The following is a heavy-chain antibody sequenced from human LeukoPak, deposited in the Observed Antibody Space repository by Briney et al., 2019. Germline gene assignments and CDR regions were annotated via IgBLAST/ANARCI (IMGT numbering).Heavy chain of an antibody. D-gene: IGHD5-18*01. Sequence: SETLSLTCTVSGGSISSYYWSWIRQPPGKGLECIGYIYYSGSTNYNPSLKSRVTISVDTSKNQFSLKLSSVTAADTAVYYCARDPGGYSYGSGYAFDIWGQGTMVTVSS. CDR2: IYYSGST. V-gene: IGHV4-59*01. CDR1: GGSISSYY. J-gene: IGHJ3*02. CDR3: ARDPGGYSYGSGYAFDI.